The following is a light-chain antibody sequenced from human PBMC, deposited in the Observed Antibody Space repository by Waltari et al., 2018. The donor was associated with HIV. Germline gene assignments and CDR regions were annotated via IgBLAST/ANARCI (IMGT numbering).Light chain of an antibody. Sequence: IVFTQSPPPLSLSPGDRATLSCRTSPSVSSYLAWYHQKPGQAPRLLIYDASNRTTGIPARFRGSGSGTDFTLTISSLEPEDFAVCFCQQRSNWPSWTFGQGTKVEI. CDR2: DAS. CDR3: QQRSNWPSWT. J-gene: IGKJ1*01. V-gene: IGKV3-11*01. CDR1: PSVSSY.